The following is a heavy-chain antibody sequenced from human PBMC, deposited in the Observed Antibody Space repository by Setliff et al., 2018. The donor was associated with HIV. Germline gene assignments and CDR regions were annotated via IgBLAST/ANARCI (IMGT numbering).Heavy chain of an antibody. Sequence: ASVKVSCKASGYTFTSYGISWVRQAPGQGLDWMGWISGYNGNTNYAQKLQGRVTMTTDTSTSTAYMELRSLRSDDTAVYYCARPIAVAGIYYFDYWGQGTLVTVSS. CDR1: GYTFTSYG. CDR2: ISGYNGNT. D-gene: IGHD6-19*01. V-gene: IGHV1-18*01. J-gene: IGHJ4*02. CDR3: ARPIAVAGIYYFDY.